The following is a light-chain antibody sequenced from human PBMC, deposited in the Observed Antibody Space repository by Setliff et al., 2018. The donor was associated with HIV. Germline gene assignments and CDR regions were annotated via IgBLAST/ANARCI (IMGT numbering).Light chain of an antibody. CDR2: DVS. CDR1: SSDVGGYNY. J-gene: IGLJ1*01. CDR3: SSYTSSSTLPFV. Sequence: QSALAQPASVSGSPGQSITISCTGTSSDVGGYNYVSWYQQHPGKAPKLMIYDVSNRPSGVSNRFSGSKSGNTASLTISGLQAEDEADYHCSSYTSSSTLPFVFGTGTKVTVL. V-gene: IGLV2-14*03.